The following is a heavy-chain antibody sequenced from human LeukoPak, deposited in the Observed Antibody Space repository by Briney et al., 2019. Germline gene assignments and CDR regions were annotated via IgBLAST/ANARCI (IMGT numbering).Heavy chain of an antibody. CDR2: IYYSGST. V-gene: IGHV4-59*01. Sequence: SETLSLTCTVSGGSISSYYWSWIRQPPGKGLEWIGYIYYSGSTNYNPSLKSRVTISVDTSKNQFSLKLSSVTAADTAVYHCARGGSSWYFYFDYWGQGTLVTVSS. CDR1: GGSISSYY. J-gene: IGHJ4*02. D-gene: IGHD6-13*01. CDR3: ARGGSSWYFYFDY.